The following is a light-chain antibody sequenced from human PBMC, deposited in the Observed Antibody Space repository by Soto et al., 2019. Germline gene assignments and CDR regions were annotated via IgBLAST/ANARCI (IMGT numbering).Light chain of an antibody. CDR3: QQRSNWPPIT. J-gene: IGKJ5*01. V-gene: IGKV3-11*01. Sequence: EDVLTQFAATLSLSPGDRAALSCKASQSVHNFLAWYQQRPGQAPRLLIYGASNRAAGIPDRFSGSGSGTDFTLTINSLEPEDFAVYYCQQRSNWPPITFGQGTRLENK. CDR1: QSVHNF. CDR2: GAS.